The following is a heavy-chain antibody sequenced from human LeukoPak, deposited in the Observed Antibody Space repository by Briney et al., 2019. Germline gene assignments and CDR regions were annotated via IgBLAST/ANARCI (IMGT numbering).Heavy chain of an antibody. CDR2: ISWNSGIL. V-gene: IGHV3-9*01. CDR3: AKDKGDYYDSSGYDY. D-gene: IGHD3-22*01. Sequence: GRSLRLSCAASGFTFDDYALHWVRQAPGKGLEWVSGISWNSGILGYADSVKGRFTISRDNAKNALYLQMNSLRAEDTALYYCAKDKGDYYDSSGYDYWGQGTLVTVSS. J-gene: IGHJ4*02. CDR1: GFTFDDYA.